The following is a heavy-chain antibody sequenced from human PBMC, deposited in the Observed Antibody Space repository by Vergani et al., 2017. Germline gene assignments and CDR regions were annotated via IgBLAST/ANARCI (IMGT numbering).Heavy chain of an antibody. CDR2: IYYSGST. V-gene: IGHV4-39*07. CDR1: GGSISSSSYY. CDR3: ARTLVDKMYNWFDP. Sequence: QLQLQESGPGLVKPSETLSLTCTVSGGSISSSSYYWGWIRQPPGKGLEWIGSIYYSGSTYYNPSLKSRVTISVDTSKNQFSLKLSSVTAADTAVYYCARTLVDKMYNWFDPWGQGTLVTVSS. D-gene: IGHD6-6*01. J-gene: IGHJ5*02.